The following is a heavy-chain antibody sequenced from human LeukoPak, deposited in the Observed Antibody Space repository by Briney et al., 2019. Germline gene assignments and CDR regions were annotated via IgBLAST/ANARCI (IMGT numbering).Heavy chain of an antibody. Sequence: SETLSLTCTVSGGSISSYSWSWIRQPPGKGLEWIGSIYYSGSTNYNPSLKSRVTMSVDTSKNQFSLKLSSVTAADTAVYYCARHGGESIVAMILHAFDIWGQETMVTVSS. J-gene: IGHJ3*02. CDR3: ARHGGESIVAMILHAFDI. V-gene: IGHV4-59*08. D-gene: IGHD5-12*01. CDR1: GGSISSYS. CDR2: IYYSGST.